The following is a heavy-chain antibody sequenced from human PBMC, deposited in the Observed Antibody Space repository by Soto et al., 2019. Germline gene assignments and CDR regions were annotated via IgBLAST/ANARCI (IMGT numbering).Heavy chain of an antibody. V-gene: IGHV1-2*02. D-gene: IGHD6-13*01. Sequence: AASVKVSCKASGYTFTGYYMHWVRQAPGQGLEWMGWINPNSGGTNYAQKFQGRVTMTRDTSISTAYMELSRLRSDDTAVYYCARDYSSSWLGSARRGMDVWGQGTTVTVSS. CDR3: ARDYSSSWLGSARRGMDV. J-gene: IGHJ6*02. CDR1: GYTFTGYY. CDR2: INPNSGGT.